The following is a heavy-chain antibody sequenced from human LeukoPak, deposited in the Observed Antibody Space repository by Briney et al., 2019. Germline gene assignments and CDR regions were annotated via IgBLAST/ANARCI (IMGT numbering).Heavy chain of an antibody. CDR1: GFTLSSYW. CDR2: VSGDGSLT. V-gene: IGHV3-74*01. D-gene: IGHD3-10*01. Sequence: GGSLRLSCAASGFTLSSYWMHWVRQAPGKGLVWVSRVSGDGSLTSYADSVRGRFTISRDNAKETLYLQMTSLRVEDTAVYSCASLLTPYHGSGGGGMDVWGQGTTVTVSS. J-gene: IGHJ6*02. CDR3: ASLLTPYHGSGGGGMDV.